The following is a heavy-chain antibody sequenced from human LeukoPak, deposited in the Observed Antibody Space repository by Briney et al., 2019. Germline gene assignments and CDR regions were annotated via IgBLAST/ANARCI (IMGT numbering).Heavy chain of an antibody. CDR2: INPNSGGT. J-gene: IGHJ5*02. D-gene: IGHD3-10*01. V-gene: IGHV1-2*06. CDR3: ARAALLVGGENWFDP. CDR1: GGTFSSYA. Sequence: GSSVKVSCKASGGTFSSYAISWVRQAPGQGLEWMGRINPNSGGTNYAQKFQGRVTMTRDTSISTAYMEVSRLGSDDTAVYYCARAALLVGGENWFDPWGQGTLVTVSS.